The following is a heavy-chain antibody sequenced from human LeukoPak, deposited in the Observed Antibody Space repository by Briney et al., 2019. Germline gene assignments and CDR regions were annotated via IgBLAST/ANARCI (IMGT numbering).Heavy chain of an antibody. CDR1: GFTFSSYA. J-gene: IGHJ4*02. Sequence: GGSLRLSCAASGFTFSSYAMSWVRQAPGKGLEWVSAISGSGGSTYYADSVKGRFTISRDNSKNTLYLQMNSLRAEDTAVYYCARDRRRGYYGSGSYYNNLDYWGQGTLVTVSS. CDR2: ISGSGGST. V-gene: IGHV3-23*01. D-gene: IGHD3-10*01. CDR3: ARDRRRGYYGSGSYYNNLDY.